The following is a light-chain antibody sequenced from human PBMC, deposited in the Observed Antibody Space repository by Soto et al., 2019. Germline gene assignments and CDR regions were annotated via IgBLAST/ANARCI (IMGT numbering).Light chain of an antibody. V-gene: IGKV3-15*01. CDR3: QQYTNWPRT. CDR1: QSVSSN. J-gene: IGKJ1*01. CDR2: GAS. Sequence: EIVMTQSPATLSVSPGERATLSCRASQSVSSNLAWYQQKPGQAPRLLIYGASTRATGIPARFSGSGSGTECTLTISSLQSEDVAIYYCQQYTNWPRTFGQGTKVDIK.